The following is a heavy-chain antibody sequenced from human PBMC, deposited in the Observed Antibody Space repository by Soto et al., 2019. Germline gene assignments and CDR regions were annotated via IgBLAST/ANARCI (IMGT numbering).Heavy chain of an antibody. CDR1: GFTFSSYE. Sequence: PVGSLRLSCVASGFTFSSYEMNWVRQAPGKGLEWLSFISRSSNTKYSADSVKGRFTISRDNAKNSLYLQMNSLTTEDTAVYYCARDLDGYNDFWGQGTLVTVSS. J-gene: IGHJ4*02. CDR3: ARDLDGYNDF. CDR2: ISRSSNTK. D-gene: IGHD5-12*01. V-gene: IGHV3-48*03.